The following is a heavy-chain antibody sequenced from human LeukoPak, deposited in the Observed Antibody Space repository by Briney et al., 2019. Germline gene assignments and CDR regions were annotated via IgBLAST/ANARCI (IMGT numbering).Heavy chain of an antibody. Sequence: GESLKISCKASGYSFTSYWIGWVRQMPGKGLEWMGIIDPSDSEARYTPSFQGQVTISVDKSLTTADLQWNSLKASDTAMYYCARQTAMGRSGDYWGQGTLVTVSS. CDR2: IDPSDSEA. CDR1: GYSFTSYW. V-gene: IGHV5-51*01. CDR3: ARQTAMGRSGDY. J-gene: IGHJ4*02. D-gene: IGHD5-18*01.